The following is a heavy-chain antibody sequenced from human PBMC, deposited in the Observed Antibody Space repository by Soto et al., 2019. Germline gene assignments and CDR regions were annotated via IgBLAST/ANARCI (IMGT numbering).Heavy chain of an antibody. CDR3: AKGGSYWTLGYNWFDP. J-gene: IGHJ5*02. CDR2: ISWNSGSI. CDR1: GFTFDDYA. Sequence: GGSLRLSCAASGFTFDDYAMHWVRQAPGKGLEWVSGISWNSGSIGYADSVKGRFTISRDNAKNSLYLQMNSLRAEDTAVYYCAKGGSYWTLGYNWFDPWGQGTLVTVSS. D-gene: IGHD1-26*01. V-gene: IGHV3-9*01.